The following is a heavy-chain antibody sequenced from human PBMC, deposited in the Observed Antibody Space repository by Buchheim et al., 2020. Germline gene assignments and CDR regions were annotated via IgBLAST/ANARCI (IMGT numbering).Heavy chain of an antibody. D-gene: IGHD3-22*01. CDR2: ISYDGSNK. V-gene: IGHV3-30-3*01. J-gene: IGHJ4*02. CDR1: GFTFSSYA. CDR3: ARGYYDSSGYYYYWLDY. Sequence: QVQLVESGGGVVQPGRSLRLSCAASGFTFSSYAMHWVRQAPGKGLEWVAVISYDGSNKYYADSVKGRFTISRDNSKNTLYLQMNSLRAEDTAVYYCARGYYDSSGYYYYWLDYWGQGTL.